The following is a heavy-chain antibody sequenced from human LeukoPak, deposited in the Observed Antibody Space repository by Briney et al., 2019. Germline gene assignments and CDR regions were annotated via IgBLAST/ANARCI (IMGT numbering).Heavy chain of an antibody. V-gene: IGHV4-39*01. CDR1: GGSISSSSYY. CDR3: ARQLAEYSYYFDY. CDR2: IYYSGST. J-gene: IGHJ4*02. D-gene: IGHD6-6*01. Sequence: SGTLSLTCTVSGGSISSSSYYWGWLRQPPGKGLEWIGSIYYSGSTYYNPSLKSRVTISVDTSKNQFSLKLSSVTAADTAVYYCARQLAEYSYYFDYWGQGTLVTVSS.